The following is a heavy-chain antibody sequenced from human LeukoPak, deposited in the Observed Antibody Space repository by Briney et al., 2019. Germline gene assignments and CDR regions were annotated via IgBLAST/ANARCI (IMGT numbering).Heavy chain of an antibody. J-gene: IGHJ3*02. CDR3: ARGGRGSAAVVAPRSFDI. CDR1: GFTVSSTH. D-gene: IGHD3-22*01. Sequence: PGGSLRLSCAASGFTVSSTHMVWVRQASGKGLEWVSVTYTGGNSYYAGSVKGRFIISRDISKNTLYLQMNSLRAEDSALYYCARGGRGSAAVVAPRSFDIWGQGTMVTVSS. CDR2: TYTGGNS. V-gene: IGHV3-53*01.